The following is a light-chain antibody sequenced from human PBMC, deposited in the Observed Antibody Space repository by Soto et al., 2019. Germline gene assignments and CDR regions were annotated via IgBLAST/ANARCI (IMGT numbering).Light chain of an antibody. CDR1: SSNIGAGYN. J-gene: IGLJ3*02. Sequence: QSVLTQPPSVSGARGHRVTISCTGSSSNIGAGYNVHWYQQLPGTAPKLLIYGNSNRPSGVPDRFSGSKSGTSASLAITGLQAEDEADYYCQSYDSSLSGFWVFGGGTKLTVL. CDR3: QSYDSSLSGFWV. CDR2: GNS. V-gene: IGLV1-40*01.